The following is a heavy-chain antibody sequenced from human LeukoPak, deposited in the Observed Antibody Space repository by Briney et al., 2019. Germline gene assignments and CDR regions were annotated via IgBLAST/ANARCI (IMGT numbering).Heavy chain of an antibody. V-gene: IGHV4-30-2*01. CDR3: ARGEAMITFGGVIVDDAFDI. D-gene: IGHD3-16*02. CDR1: GGSISSGGYY. Sequence: SETLSLTCTVSGGSISSGGYYWSWIRQPPGKGLEWIGYIYHSGSTYYNPSLKSRVTMSVDTSKNQFSLKLSSVTAADTAVYYCARGEAMITFGGVIVDDAFDIWGQGTMVTVSS. CDR2: IYHSGST. J-gene: IGHJ3*02.